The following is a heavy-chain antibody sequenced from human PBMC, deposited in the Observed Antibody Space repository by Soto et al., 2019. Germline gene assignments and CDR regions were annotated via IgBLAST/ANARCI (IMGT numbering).Heavy chain of an antibody. D-gene: IGHD3-3*01. CDR1: GFTFSSYA. CDR3: AAPYYDFWSGYYGMDV. J-gene: IGHJ6*02. Sequence: PGGSLRLSCAASGFTFSSYAMSWVRQAPGKGLEWVSAISGSGGSTYYADSVKGRFTISRDNSKNTLYLQMNSLRAEDTAVYYCAAPYYDFWSGYYGMDVWGQGSTVTVSS. CDR2: ISGSGGST. V-gene: IGHV3-23*01.